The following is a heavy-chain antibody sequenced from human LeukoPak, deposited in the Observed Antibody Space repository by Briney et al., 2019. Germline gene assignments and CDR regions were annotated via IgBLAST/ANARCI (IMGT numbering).Heavy chain of an antibody. D-gene: IGHD3-22*01. J-gene: IGHJ4*02. CDR2: FSSGAST. CDR3: AKQRVSNGYYYFDY. V-gene: IGHV3-23*01. Sequence: GGSLRLSCAASGFTISSYAMSWVRQAPGKGLEWVSSFSSGASTDYADSVKGRFTISRDNPKNTVSLQMNSLRAEDTAVYYCAKQRVSNGYYYFDYWGQGTLVTVSS. CDR1: GFTISSYA.